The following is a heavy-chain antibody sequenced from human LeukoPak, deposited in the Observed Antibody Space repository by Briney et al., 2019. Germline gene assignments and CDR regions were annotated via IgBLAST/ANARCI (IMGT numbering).Heavy chain of an antibody. V-gene: IGHV4-34*01. Sequence: SETLSLTCAVYGGSFSGYYWSWIRQPPGKGLEWIGEINHSGSTNYNPSLKSRVTISVDTSKNQFSLKLSSVTAADTAVYYCARGKYPGAFDIWGQGTMVGASS. CDR2: INHSGST. J-gene: IGHJ3*02. CDR3: ARGKYPGAFDI. CDR1: GGSFSGYY. D-gene: IGHD3-10*01.